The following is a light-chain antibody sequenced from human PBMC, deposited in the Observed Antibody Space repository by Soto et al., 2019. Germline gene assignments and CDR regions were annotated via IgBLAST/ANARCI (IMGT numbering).Light chain of an antibody. Sequence: QSVLTQPPSASGSPGQSVSISCTGTSSDVGGYNYVSWYQQHPGKAPKLMIYEVSKRPSGVPDRFSGSKSGNTASLTVSGFQAEDEADYYCSSYAGSNNPVGFGTGNKVTVL. CDR1: SSDVGGYNY. CDR2: EVS. J-gene: IGLJ1*01. CDR3: SSYAGSNNPVG. V-gene: IGLV2-8*01.